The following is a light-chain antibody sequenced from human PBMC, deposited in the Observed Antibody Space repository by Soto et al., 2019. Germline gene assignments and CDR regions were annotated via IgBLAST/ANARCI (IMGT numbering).Light chain of an antibody. CDR2: GAS. CDR3: QQYWTSPWT. J-gene: IGKJ1*01. CDR1: QSVSSNY. V-gene: IGKV3-20*01. Sequence: EIVLTQSPGTLSLSPGERATLSCRASQSVSSNYLAWYQQKPGQAPRLLIYGASIRATGIPDRFSGSGSGTDFTLTISRLAPEDSAVYYCQQYWTSPWTFGQGTKVEIK.